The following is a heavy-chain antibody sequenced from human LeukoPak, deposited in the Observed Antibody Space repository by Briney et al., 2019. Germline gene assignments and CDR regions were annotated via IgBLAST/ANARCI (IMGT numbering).Heavy chain of an antibody. J-gene: IGHJ4*02. D-gene: IGHD6-19*01. CDR3: ARSIAVAGDLDC. CDR2: ISSLSSES. Sequence: GGSLRLSCAGSGFTFSDYYMNWVRQAPGKGLEWISYISSLSSESNYADSVKGRFTISRDNAKGSLYLQMNNLRAEDTAVYYCARSIAVAGDLDCWGQGTLVTVSS. V-gene: IGHV3-11*06. CDR1: GFTFSDYY.